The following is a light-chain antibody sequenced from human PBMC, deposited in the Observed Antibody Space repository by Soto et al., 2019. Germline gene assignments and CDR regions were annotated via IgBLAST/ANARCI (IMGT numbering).Light chain of an antibody. V-gene: IGKV3-15*01. CDR3: QQSNNSPWT. CDR2: DAS. CDR1: QSVSSK. J-gene: IGKJ1*01. Sequence: EIVMTQSPATLSVSPGERATLSCRASQSVSSKLAWYQQKPGQAPRLLIYDASTRATGIPARFSGSGSGTEFTLTISSLQSEDFAVYYCQQSNNSPWTFGQGTNVEIK.